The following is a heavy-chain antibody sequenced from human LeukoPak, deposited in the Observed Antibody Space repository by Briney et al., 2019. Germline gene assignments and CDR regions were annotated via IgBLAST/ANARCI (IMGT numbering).Heavy chain of an antibody. V-gene: IGHV3-21*01. J-gene: IGHJ4*02. Sequence: GGSLRLSCAASGFTFSSYSMNWVRQAPGKGLEWVSSISSSSSYICYADSVKGRFTISRDNAKNSLYLQMNSLRAEDTAVYYCASRNYYDSSGYYYYYFDYWGQGILVTVSS. CDR2: ISSSSSYI. D-gene: IGHD3-22*01. CDR1: GFTFSSYS. CDR3: ASRNYYDSSGYYYYYFDY.